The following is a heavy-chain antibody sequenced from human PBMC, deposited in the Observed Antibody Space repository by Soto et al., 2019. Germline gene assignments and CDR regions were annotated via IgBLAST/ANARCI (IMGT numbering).Heavy chain of an antibody. Sequence: SETLSLTCTVSGGSISSGDYYWSWIRQPPGKGLEWIVYIYYSGSTYYNPSLKSRVTISVDTSKNQFSLKLSSVTAADTAVYYCAIALHGAIFDYWGQGTLVTVST. CDR1: GGSISSGDYY. CDR2: IYYSGST. J-gene: IGHJ4*02. D-gene: IGHD1-26*01. CDR3: AIALHGAIFDY. V-gene: IGHV4-30-4*01.